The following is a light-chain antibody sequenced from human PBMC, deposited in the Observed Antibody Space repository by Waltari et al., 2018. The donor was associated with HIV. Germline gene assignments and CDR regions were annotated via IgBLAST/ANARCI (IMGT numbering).Light chain of an antibody. V-gene: IGKV3-15*01. J-gene: IGKJ1*01. CDR2: GAS. CDR1: QGISTK. CDR3: QQYNNWPRT. Sequence: VMTQSPATVSVSPGERATLSCRASQGISTKLVWYQRKPGQAPRLLIYGASTRATGIPARFSGSGSGTDFTLTISSLQYEDSAIYYCQQYNNWPRTFGQGTKVEIK.